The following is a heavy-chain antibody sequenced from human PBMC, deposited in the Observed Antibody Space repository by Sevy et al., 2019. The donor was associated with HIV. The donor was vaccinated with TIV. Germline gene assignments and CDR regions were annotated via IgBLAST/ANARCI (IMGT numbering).Heavy chain of an antibody. Sequence: ASVKVSCKASGGTFSSYAISWVRQAPGQGLEWMGGIIPIFGTANYAQKIQGRVTITADESTSTAYMELSSLRSESTAVYYFASGRYCSGGSCYNDAFDIWGQGTMVTVSS. J-gene: IGHJ3*02. D-gene: IGHD2-15*01. CDR3: ASGRYCSGGSCYNDAFDI. CDR2: IIPIFGTA. CDR1: GGTFSSYA. V-gene: IGHV1-69*13.